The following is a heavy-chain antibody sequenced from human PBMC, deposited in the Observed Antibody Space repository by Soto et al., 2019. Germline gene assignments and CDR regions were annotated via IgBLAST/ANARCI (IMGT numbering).Heavy chain of an antibody. CDR3: ARDTGLLRYFDWLNYGMDV. J-gene: IGHJ6*02. V-gene: IGHV1-18*01. D-gene: IGHD3-9*01. Sequence: ASVKVSCKASGYTFTSYGISWVRQAPGQGLEWMGWISAYNGNTNYAQKLQGRVTMTTDTSTSTAYIELRGLRSDDTAVYYGARDTGLLRYFDWLNYGMDVWGQGTTVTVSS. CDR1: GYTFTSYG. CDR2: ISAYNGNT.